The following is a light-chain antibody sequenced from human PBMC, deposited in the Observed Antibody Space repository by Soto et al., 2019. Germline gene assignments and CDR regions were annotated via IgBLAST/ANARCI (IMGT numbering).Light chain of an antibody. CDR1: QSVDRH. V-gene: IGKV3-15*01. CDR3: QQYKTWPPWT. CDR2: GAS. J-gene: IGKJ1*01. Sequence: EVVMTQSPATLSVSPGERATLSCRASQSVDRHLAWFQQKPGQPPRLLIYGASTRATGIPARFSGSGSGTEFTLPVSSLQSEDFAVYYCQQYKTWPPWTFGQGTKVEI.